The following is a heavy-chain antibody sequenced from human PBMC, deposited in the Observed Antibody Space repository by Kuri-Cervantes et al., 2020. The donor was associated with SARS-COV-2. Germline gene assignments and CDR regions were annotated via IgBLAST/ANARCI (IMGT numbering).Heavy chain of an antibody. Sequence: ESLKISCTVSGGSISSHYWSWIRQPPGKGLEWIGYIYYSGSTNYNPSLKSRVTISVDTSKNQFSLKLSSVTAADTAVYYCARAGCSSSWNRGWFDPWGQGTLVTVSS. CDR2: IYYSGST. D-gene: IGHD6-13*01. V-gene: IGHV4-59*08. CDR3: ARAGCSSSWNRGWFDP. J-gene: IGHJ5*02. CDR1: GGSISSHY.